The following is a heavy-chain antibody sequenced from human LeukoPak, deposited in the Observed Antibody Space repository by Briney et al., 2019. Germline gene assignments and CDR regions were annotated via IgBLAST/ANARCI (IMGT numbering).Heavy chain of an antibody. Sequence: GGSLRLSCAASGFTFSVSAMHWVRQASGKGLEWVGRIRSKTYNYATAYSASVKGRFTISRDDSKNMAYLQMHSLKTADTAVYYCTREDTSVFGDYWGQGSLVTVSS. D-gene: IGHD5/OR15-5a*01. CDR3: TREDTSVFGDY. CDR1: GFTFSVSA. V-gene: IGHV3-73*01. CDR2: IRSKTYNYAT. J-gene: IGHJ4*02.